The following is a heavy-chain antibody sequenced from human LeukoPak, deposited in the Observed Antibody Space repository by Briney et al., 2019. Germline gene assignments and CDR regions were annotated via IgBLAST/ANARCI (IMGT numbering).Heavy chain of an antibody. V-gene: IGHV3-33*08. CDR1: GFTFSNYG. D-gene: IGHD6-13*01. CDR2: MRYDESKE. CDR3: ARAFIIAAAGTTDY. J-gene: IGHJ4*02. Sequence: GRSLRLSCAAFGFTFSNYGMHWVRQAPGRGLEWVAVMRYDESKEYSGDSVKGRFTISRDNAKNSLYLQMDSLRADDTAVYYCARAFIIAAAGTTDYWGQGTLVTVSS.